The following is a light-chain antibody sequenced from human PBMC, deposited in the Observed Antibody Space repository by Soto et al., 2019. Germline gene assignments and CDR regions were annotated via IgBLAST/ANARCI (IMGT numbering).Light chain of an antibody. Sequence: VFAVSLSTMSLSPGERATLSCGASQSVTSNYLAWYQQKPGQAPRLLIFGASIRVTGIPDRFIGSGSGTDFTLTISRLEPEEFAVYYCQQHGSSSLTSGLATKV. CDR1: QSVTSNY. V-gene: IGKV3-20*01. CDR3: QQHGSSSLT. J-gene: IGKJ4*01. CDR2: GAS.